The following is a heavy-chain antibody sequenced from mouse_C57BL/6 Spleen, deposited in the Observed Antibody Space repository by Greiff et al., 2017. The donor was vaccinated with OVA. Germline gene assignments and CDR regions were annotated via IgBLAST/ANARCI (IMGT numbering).Heavy chain of an antibody. V-gene: IGHV1-53*01. CDR1: GYTFTSYW. CDR3: AKEECYYGFDY. CDR2: INPSNGGT. D-gene: IGHD1-1*01. J-gene: IGHJ2*01. Sequence: QVQLQPPGTDLVKPGASVKLSCKASGYTFTSYWMPWVQQRPGKGLEWIGNINPSNGGTNYNEKFKSKATLTIDKSSSTANMQLSSLTSEDSAVYECAKEECYYGFDYWGKGTTLTVSS.